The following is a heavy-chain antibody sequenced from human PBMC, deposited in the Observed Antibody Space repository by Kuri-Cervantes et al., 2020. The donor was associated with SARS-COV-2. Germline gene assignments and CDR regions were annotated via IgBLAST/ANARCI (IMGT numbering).Heavy chain of an antibody. CDR1: GFTFSSYA. Sequence: GESLKISCAASGFTFSSYAMHWVRQAPGKGLEWVAVISYDGSNKYYADSVKGRFTISKDNSENTLYLQMNGLRAEDTAVYYCAKTFGDGDYVVPWAYYYYMDVWGKGTTVTVSS. CDR2: ISYDGSNK. J-gene: IGHJ6*03. CDR3: AKTFGDGDYVVPWAYYYYMDV. D-gene: IGHD4-17*01. V-gene: IGHV3-30-3*02.